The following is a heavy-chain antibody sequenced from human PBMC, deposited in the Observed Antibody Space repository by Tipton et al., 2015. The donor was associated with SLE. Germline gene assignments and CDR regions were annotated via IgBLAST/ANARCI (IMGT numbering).Heavy chain of an antibody. J-gene: IGHJ6*03. CDR3: ARVDTLRYYYMDV. V-gene: IGHV4-59*12. Sequence: TLSLTCTVSGGSISSYYWSWIRQPPGKGLEWIGYIYYSGSTNYNPSLKSRVTTSVDRSKNQFSLKMTSVTAADTAVYYCARVDTLRYYYMDVWGKGTTVTVSS. CDR2: IYYSGST. CDR1: GGSISSYY. D-gene: IGHD2-2*02.